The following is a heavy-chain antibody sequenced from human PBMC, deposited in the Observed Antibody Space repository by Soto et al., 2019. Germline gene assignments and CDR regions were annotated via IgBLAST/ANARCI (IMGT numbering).Heavy chain of an antibody. CDR1: GGSISSGGYS. CDR2: IYHSGST. Sequence: QLQLQESGSGLVKPSQTLSLTCAVSGGSISSGGYSWSWIRQPPGKGLEWIGYIYHSGSTYYNPSLKSRVTISVDRSKNQFSLKLSSVTAADTAVYYCARMVPEYCISTSCENNWFDPWGQGTLVTVSS. D-gene: IGHD2-2*01. J-gene: IGHJ5*02. CDR3: ARMVPEYCISTSCENNWFDP. V-gene: IGHV4-30-2*01.